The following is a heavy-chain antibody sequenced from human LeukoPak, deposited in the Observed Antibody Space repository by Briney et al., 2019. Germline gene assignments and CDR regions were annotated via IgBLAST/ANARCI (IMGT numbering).Heavy chain of an antibody. CDR3: AKAYYDILTGYYSLFDY. J-gene: IGHJ4*02. D-gene: IGHD3-9*01. CDR1: GFTFSSYG. CDR2: IWYDGSNK. V-gene: IGHV3-33*06. Sequence: QPGGSLRLSCAASGFTFSSYGMHWVRQAPGKGLEWVAVIWYDGSNKCYADSVKGRFTISRDNSKNTLYLQMNSLRAEDTAVYYCAKAYYDILTGYYSLFDYWGQGTLVTASS.